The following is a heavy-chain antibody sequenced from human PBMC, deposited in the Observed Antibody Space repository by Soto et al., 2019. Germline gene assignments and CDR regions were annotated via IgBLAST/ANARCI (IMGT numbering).Heavy chain of an antibody. J-gene: IGHJ5*02. CDR1: GFTFSSYW. CDR2: INSDGSST. V-gene: IGHV3-74*01. D-gene: IGHD5-12*01. CDR3: ARDRGYSGYGFNNWFDP. Sequence: VQPVESGGGVVQPGTSLRLSCAASGFTFSSYWMHWVRQAPGKGLVWVSRINSDGSSTSYADSVKGRFTISRDNAKNTLYLQMNSLRAEDTAVYYCARDRGYSGYGFNNWFDPWGQGTLVTVSS.